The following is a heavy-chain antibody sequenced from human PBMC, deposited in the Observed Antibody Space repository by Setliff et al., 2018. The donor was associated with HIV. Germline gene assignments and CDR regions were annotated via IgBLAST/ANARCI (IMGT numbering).Heavy chain of an antibody. CDR3: ASARIPTGGTSTSLDF. J-gene: IGHJ4*02. D-gene: IGHD1-1*01. CDR2: INWNGGST. CDR1: GGSISSYY. Sequence: PSETLSLTCTVSGGSISSYYWSWIRQPPGKGLEWVSGINWNGGSTGYADSVKGRFTIPRDDSKNTVFLQLDTLRREDTAVYYCASARIPTGGTSTSLDFWGQGALVTV. V-gene: IGHV3-66*02.